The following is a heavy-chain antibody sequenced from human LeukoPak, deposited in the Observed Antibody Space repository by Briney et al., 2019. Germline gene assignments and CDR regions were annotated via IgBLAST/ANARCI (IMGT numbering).Heavy chain of an antibody. CDR1: GFTFTNYA. V-gene: IGHV3-23*01. CDR2: ISEGVGNT. Sequence: GGSLRLSCAASGFTFTNYAMTWVRQAPGKGLEWVSGISEGVGNTYADSVKGRFTISRDHSKNTLYLQMNSLRAEDTALYYCAKRKKGTTGRFFDYWGQGTLVTVSS. D-gene: IGHD4-17*01. CDR3: AKRKKGTTGRFFDY. J-gene: IGHJ4*02.